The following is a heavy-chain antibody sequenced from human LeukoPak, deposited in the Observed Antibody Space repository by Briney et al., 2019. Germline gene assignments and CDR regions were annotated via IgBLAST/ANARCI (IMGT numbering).Heavy chain of an antibody. CDR1: GFTFSSYA. CDR2: ISGSGGST. Sequence: GGSLRLSCAASGFTFSSYAMSWVRQAPGKGLEWVSAISGSGGSTYYAESAKGRFTISRDNSKNTLYLQMNSLIAEDTAVYYCAKGLRFLEWFEYWGQGTLVTVSS. D-gene: IGHD3-3*01. V-gene: IGHV3-23*01. CDR3: AKGLRFLEWFEY. J-gene: IGHJ4*02.